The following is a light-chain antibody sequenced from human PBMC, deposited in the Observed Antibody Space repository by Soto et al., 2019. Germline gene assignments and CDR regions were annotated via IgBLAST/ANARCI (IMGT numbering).Light chain of an antibody. V-gene: IGKV3-15*01. Sequence: EIMMTQSPATLSVSPGERATLSCRATQTIGSNLAWYQQKPGQPPRLLIYGASTRATDIPARFTGSGSGTEFTLTISSLQSEDFAIYYCQQYNNWPPTWTFGQGTKVDIK. CDR2: GAS. CDR3: QQYNNWPPTWT. J-gene: IGKJ1*01. CDR1: QTIGSN.